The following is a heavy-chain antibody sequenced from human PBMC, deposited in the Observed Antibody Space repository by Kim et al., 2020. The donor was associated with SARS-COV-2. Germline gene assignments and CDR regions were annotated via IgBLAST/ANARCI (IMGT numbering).Heavy chain of an antibody. CDR2: ISYDGSNK. V-gene: IGHV3-30*03. CDR3: ATDPYMGFDY. D-gene: IGHD2-2*02. J-gene: IGHJ4*02. Sequence: GGSLRLSCAASGFTFSSYGMHWVRQAPGKGLEWVAVISYDGSNKYYAVSVKGRFTISRDNSKNTLYLQMNTLRAEDTAVYYCATDPYMGFDYWPQGTLVTV. CDR1: GFTFSSYG.